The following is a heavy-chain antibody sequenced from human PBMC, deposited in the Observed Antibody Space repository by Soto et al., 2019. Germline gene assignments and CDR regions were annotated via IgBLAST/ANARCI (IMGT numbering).Heavy chain of an antibody. V-gene: IGHV1-69*13. J-gene: IGHJ4*02. CDR2: IVPIFGTT. CDR3: ARELTTGITGTTSFEY. D-gene: IGHD1-7*01. Sequence: SVKVSCKASGGTFSRSGISWVRHAPGQGLERMGGIVPIFGTTNYAQKFHGRVTITADESTSTAYMELSSLRSEDTAVYYCARELTTGITGTTSFEYWGQGTLVSVAS. CDR1: GGTFSRSG.